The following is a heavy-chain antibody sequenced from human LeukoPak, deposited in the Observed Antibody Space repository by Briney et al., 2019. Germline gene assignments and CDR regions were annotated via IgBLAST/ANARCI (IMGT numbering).Heavy chain of an antibody. Sequence: GASVKVSCKASGYTFTGYYMHWVRQAPGQGLEWKGWINPNGGGTNYAQKFQGRVTMTRDTSISTAYMELSRLRSDDTAVYYCARVGKKRGGDCYGYWGQGTLVTVSS. D-gene: IGHD2-21*01. J-gene: IGHJ4*02. V-gene: IGHV1-2*02. CDR3: ARVGKKRGGDCYGY. CDR2: INPNGGGT. CDR1: GYTFTGYY.